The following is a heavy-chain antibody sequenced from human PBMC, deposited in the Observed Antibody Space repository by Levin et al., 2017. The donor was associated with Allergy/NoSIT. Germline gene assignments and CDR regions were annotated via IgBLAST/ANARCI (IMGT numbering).Heavy chain of an antibody. J-gene: IGHJ6*02. Sequence: PGGSLRLSCAASGFTFSDHFMDWVRQAPGKGLEWVGRARNKPNSYSTEYAASVRGRFTISRDDSKNSLYLQMNSLKTEDTAVYYCARVWGFPDGMDVWGQGTTVTVSS. CDR2: ARNKPNSYST. CDR3: ARVWGFPDGMDV. V-gene: IGHV3-72*01. CDR1: GFTFSDHF. D-gene: IGHD3-16*01.